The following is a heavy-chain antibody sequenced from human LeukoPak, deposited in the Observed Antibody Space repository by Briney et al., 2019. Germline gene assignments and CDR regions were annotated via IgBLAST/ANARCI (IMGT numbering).Heavy chain of an antibody. Sequence: GGSLRLSCAASGFTFSSYEMNWVRQAPGKGLEWVSYISSSGSTIYYADSVKGRFTIPRDNAKNSLYLQMNSLRAEDTAVYYCARAAGRGDVFDIWGQGTMVTVSS. J-gene: IGHJ3*02. CDR1: GFTFSSYE. CDR2: ISSSGSTI. D-gene: IGHD6-19*01. CDR3: ARAAGRGDVFDI. V-gene: IGHV3-48*03.